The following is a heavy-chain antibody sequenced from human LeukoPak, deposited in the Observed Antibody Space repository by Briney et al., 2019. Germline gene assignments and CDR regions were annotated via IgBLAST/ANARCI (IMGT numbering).Heavy chain of an antibody. CDR3: ARSDYSNSYYYYYMDV. J-gene: IGHJ6*03. V-gene: IGHV1-8*01. Sequence: APVKVSCKASGYTFTSYDINWVRQATGQGLEWMGWMNPNSGNTGYAQKFQGRVTMTRNTSISTAYMELSSLRSEDTAVYYCARSDYSNSYYYYYMDVWGKGTTVTVSS. CDR2: MNPNSGNT. CDR1: GYTFTSYD. D-gene: IGHD4-11*01.